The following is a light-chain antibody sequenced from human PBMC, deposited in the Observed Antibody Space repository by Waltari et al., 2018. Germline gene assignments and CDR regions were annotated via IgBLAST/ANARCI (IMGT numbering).Light chain of an antibody. Sequence: QSALTQPRTVSGSPGQSVTFSCTGTSIDVGGFTYLSWYQQHPGKAPKLMIYDVSKRPSGVPDRFSGSKSGNTASLTISGLQAEDEADYYCCSYAGSYSVVFGGGTKLTVL. CDR3: CSYAGSYSVV. CDR1: SIDVGGFTY. J-gene: IGLJ2*01. CDR2: DVS. V-gene: IGLV2-11*01.